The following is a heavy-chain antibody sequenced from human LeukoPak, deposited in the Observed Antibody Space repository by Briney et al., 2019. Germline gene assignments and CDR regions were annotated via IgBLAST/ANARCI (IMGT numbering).Heavy chain of an antibody. Sequence: ASVKVSCKASGYTFTSYYMHWVRQAPGQGPEWMGIINPSGGSTSYAQKFQGRVTMTRDTSTSTVYMELSSLRSEDTAVYYCARDSSGYYYGVWGQGTLVTVSS. CDR3: ARDSSGYYYGV. V-gene: IGHV1-46*01. D-gene: IGHD3-22*01. J-gene: IGHJ4*02. CDR1: GYTFTSYY. CDR2: INPSGGST.